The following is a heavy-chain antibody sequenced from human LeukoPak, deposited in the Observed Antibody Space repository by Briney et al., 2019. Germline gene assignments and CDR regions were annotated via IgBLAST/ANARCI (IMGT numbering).Heavy chain of an antibody. J-gene: IGHJ6*03. V-gene: IGHV4-4*07. CDR1: GGSISSYY. CDR3: ARDRPWYNWNYYYYYMDV. CDR2: IYASGST. D-gene: IGHD1-20*01. Sequence: PSETLSLTCTVSGGSISSYYWSWIRQPAGKGLEWIGRIYASGSTNYNPSLKSRVTMSVDTSKNQFSLKLSSVAAADTAVYYCARDRPWYNWNYYYYYMDVWGKGTTVTVSS.